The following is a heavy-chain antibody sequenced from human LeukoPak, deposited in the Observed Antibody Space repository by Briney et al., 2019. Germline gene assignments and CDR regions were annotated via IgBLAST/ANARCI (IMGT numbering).Heavy chain of an antibody. D-gene: IGHD3-10*01. CDR2: MNPNSGNT. CDR3: ALGVTYGSGSSSIDY. J-gene: IGHJ4*02. V-gene: IGHV1-8*01. CDR1: RYTFTSYD. Sequence: ASVKVSCKASRYTFTSYDINWVRQATGQGLEWMGWMNPNSGNTGYAQKFQGRVTMTRNTSISTAYMELRSLRSDDTAVYYCALGVTYGSGSSSIDYWGQGTLVTVSS.